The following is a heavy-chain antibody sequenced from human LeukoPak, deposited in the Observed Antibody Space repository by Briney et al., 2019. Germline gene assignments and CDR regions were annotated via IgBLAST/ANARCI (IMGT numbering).Heavy chain of an antibody. D-gene: IGHD1-26*01. Sequence: PSETLSLTCTVSGYSISSGYYWGWIRQPPGKGLEWIGSIYHSGSTYYNPSLKSRVTISVDTSKNQFSLRLSSVTAADTAMYFCARAYSRSYSHFDDWGQGTLVTVSS. J-gene: IGHJ4*02. V-gene: IGHV4-38-2*02. CDR1: GYSISSGYY. CDR2: IYHSGST. CDR3: ARAYSRSYSHFDD.